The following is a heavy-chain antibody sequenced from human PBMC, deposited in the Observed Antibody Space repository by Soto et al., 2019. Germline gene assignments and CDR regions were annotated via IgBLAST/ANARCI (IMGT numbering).Heavy chain of an antibody. CDR1: GGTFSSSA. D-gene: IGHD6-19*01. CDR2: IIPTVGTA. V-gene: IGHV1-69*06. J-gene: IGHJ3*02. Sequence: QVQLVQSGAEMREPGSSVKVSCKASGGTFSSSAINWLRQAPGQGPEWMGGIIPTVGTANYIEKFRGRVTITADTSTSTAYMEVSSLPSEDTAMYFCARSETAGHRGFDIWGQGTMVTVSS. CDR3: ARSETAGHRGFDI.